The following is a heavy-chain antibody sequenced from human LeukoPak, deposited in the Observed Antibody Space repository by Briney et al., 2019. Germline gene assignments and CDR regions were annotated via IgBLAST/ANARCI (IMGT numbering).Heavy chain of an antibody. Sequence: PGGSLRLSCAASGFTVSSNYMGWVRQAPGKGLEWVSVIYSGGSTYYADSVKGRFTISRDNSKNTLYLQMNSLRAEDTAVYYCAREDYGDYAVHYWGQGTLVTVSS. CDR2: IYSGGST. CDR1: GFTVSSNY. D-gene: IGHD4-17*01. CDR3: AREDYGDYAVHY. J-gene: IGHJ4*01. V-gene: IGHV3-66*01.